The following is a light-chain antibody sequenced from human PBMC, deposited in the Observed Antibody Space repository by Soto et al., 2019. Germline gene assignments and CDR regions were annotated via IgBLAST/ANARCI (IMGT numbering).Light chain of an antibody. CDR3: QQYGSSGT. V-gene: IGKV3-20*01. CDR1: QSVSSSY. CDR2: GAS. J-gene: IGKJ1*01. Sequence: EMVVAQSPGTLSLSPGERATLSCRASQSVSSSYLAWYQQKPGQAPRLLIYGASSRATGIPDRFSGSGSGTDFTLTISRLEPEDFAVYYCQQYGSSGTFGQGTKVDIK.